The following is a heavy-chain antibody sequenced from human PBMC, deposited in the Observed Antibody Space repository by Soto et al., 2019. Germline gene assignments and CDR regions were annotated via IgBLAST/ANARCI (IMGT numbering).Heavy chain of an antibody. D-gene: IGHD1-26*01. CDR3: PRASVGATNYYHYGMDF. J-gene: IGHJ6*02. Sequence: GGSLRLSCAASGFTFSSYWMSWVRQAPGKGLEWVANIKQDGSEKYYVDSVKGRFTISGDNAKNSLYLQMNSLRAEDTAVYYCPRASVGATNYYHYGMDFWGQGTTVIVSS. CDR1: GFTFSSYW. CDR2: IKQDGSEK. V-gene: IGHV3-7*02.